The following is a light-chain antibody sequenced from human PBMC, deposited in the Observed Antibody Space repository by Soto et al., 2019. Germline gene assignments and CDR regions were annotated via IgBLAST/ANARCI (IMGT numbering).Light chain of an antibody. CDR1: QSASSSY. V-gene: IGKV3-20*01. CDR3: QQYGSSGT. CDR2: GAS. Sequence: EIVLTQSPGTLSLSPGERATLSCRASQSASSSYLAWYQQKPGQAPRLLIYGASSRATGIPDRFSGSGSGTDFTLTISRLEPEDFAVYYCQQYGSSGTFGGGTKVDI. J-gene: IGKJ4*01.